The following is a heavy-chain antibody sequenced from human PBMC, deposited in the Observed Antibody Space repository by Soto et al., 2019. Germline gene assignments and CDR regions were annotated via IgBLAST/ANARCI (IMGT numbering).Heavy chain of an antibody. D-gene: IGHD3-16*01. V-gene: IGHV1-18*01. CDR1: GYSFTRYG. CDR2: FNTYNGNT. Sequence: QVQLVQSRAEVKNPGASVKVSCKASGYSFTRYGIAWARQAPGQGLEWMGWFNTYNGNTNYAQNLQGRVTLTTDPSTSTAYMELTSLRSNDTAIYYCAMVDVYVTPSPQDVWGQGTTVIVSS. CDR3: AMVDVYVTPSPQDV. J-gene: IGHJ6*02.